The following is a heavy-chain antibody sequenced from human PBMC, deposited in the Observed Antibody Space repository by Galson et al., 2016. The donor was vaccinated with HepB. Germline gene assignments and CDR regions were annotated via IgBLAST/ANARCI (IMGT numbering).Heavy chain of an antibody. Sequence: SLRLSCAASGFTFSSYAMSWVRQAPGKGLEWVSGISGSAVSTFYAGSVKGRFTISRDNSKNTLYLQMTSLRVEDTALYYCAKEFVATGGVVGDYWGQGTLVTVSS. CDR3: AKEFVATGGVVGDY. CDR1: GFTFSSYA. V-gene: IGHV3-23*01. CDR2: ISGSAVST. D-gene: IGHD2-8*02. J-gene: IGHJ4*02.